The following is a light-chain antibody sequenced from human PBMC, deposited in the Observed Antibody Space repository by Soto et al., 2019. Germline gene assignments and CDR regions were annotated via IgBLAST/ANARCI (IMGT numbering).Light chain of an antibody. J-gene: IGLJ1*01. CDR2: EVT. CDR3: SSYITSNNLRV. Sequence: QSALTQPASVSGSPGQSITISCTGGSSDIGGYNYVSWFQQHPGKAPKLMIYEVTNRPSGVSNRFSGSKSGSTASLTISGLQAEDEADYYCSSYITSNNLRVFGTGTKLTVL. V-gene: IGLV2-14*01. CDR1: SSDIGGYNY.